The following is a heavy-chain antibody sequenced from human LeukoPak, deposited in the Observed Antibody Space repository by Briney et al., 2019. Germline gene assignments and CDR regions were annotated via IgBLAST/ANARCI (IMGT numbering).Heavy chain of an antibody. Sequence: GASVNVSCKASGYTFTDYYMHGVRPAPRQGLAWMGWINPNSGGTNYEKKFQGRVNMTRDTSISTAYMELSRLRSDDTAVYYCARGYFDGLLFAYWGQGKLVTVSS. CDR3: ARGYFDGLLFAY. V-gene: IGHV1-2*02. CDR2: INPNSGGT. D-gene: IGHD3-9*01. CDR1: GYTFTDYY. J-gene: IGHJ4*02.